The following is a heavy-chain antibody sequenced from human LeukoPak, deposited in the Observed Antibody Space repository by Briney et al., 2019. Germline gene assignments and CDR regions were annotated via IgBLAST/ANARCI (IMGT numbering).Heavy chain of an antibody. CDR1: GFTFSRFE. V-gene: IGHV3-48*03. CDR2: ISGSGSSI. J-gene: IGHJ4*02. D-gene: IGHD2-2*01. Sequence: GGSLRLSCVASGFTFSRFEMNWVRQAPGKGLEWVSSISGSGSSIYYADSVKGRFTISRDNAKNSLYLQMNSLRGEDTAVYYCARDMGYCSSSNCYTYYLDYWGQGTLVTVSS. CDR3: ARDMGYCSSSNCYTYYLDY.